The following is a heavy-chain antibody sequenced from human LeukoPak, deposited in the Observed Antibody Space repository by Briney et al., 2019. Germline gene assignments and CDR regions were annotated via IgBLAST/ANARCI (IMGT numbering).Heavy chain of an antibody. CDR2: ISGSGRDT. Sequence: GGSLRLSCAASGFTFSSYAMSWVRQAPGKALEWVSTISGSGRDTFYADSVKGRFTISRDNSKNTLYLQMNSLRAEDTAVYYCARVEVTWELLYWGQGTLVTVSS. D-gene: IGHD1-26*01. CDR1: GFTFSSYA. V-gene: IGHV3-23*01. J-gene: IGHJ4*02. CDR3: ARVEVTWELLY.